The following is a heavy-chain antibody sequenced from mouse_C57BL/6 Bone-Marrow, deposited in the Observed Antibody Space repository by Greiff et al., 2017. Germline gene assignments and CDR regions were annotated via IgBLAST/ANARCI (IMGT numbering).Heavy chain of an antibody. Sequence: DVKLVESGGGLVKPGGSLKLSCAASGFTFSDYGMHWVRQAPEKGLEWVAYISSGSSTIYYADTVKGRFTISRDNAKNTLFLQMTSLRSEDTAMYYGARRWLLPYAMDYWGQGTAVTVSS. CDR2: ISSGSSTI. J-gene: IGHJ4*01. CDR1: GFTFSDYG. V-gene: IGHV5-17*01. D-gene: IGHD2-3*01. CDR3: ARRWLLPYAMDY.